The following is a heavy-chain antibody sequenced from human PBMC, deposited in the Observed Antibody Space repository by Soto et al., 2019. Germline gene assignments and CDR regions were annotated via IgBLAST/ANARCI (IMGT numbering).Heavy chain of an antibody. V-gene: IGHV4-34*01. J-gene: IGHJ6*02. Sequence: QVQLQQWGAGLLKPSETLSLTCAVYGGSFSGYYWSWIRQPPGKGLEWIGEINHSGSTNYNPSLKSQVTISVDTSKNQFSLKLSSVTAADTAVYYCARGRGYSYGTYYYYYYGMDVWGQGTTVTVSS. CDR2: INHSGST. CDR1: GGSFSGYY. D-gene: IGHD5-18*01. CDR3: ARGRGYSYGTYYYYYYGMDV.